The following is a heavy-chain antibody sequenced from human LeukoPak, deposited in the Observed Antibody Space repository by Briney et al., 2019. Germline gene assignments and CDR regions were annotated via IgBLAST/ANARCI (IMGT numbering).Heavy chain of an antibody. CDR3: ARGSSWPMFDI. CDR2: TYSGGST. D-gene: IGHD6-13*01. CDR1: GFTVSNHY. J-gene: IGHJ3*02. V-gene: IGHV3-66*02. Sequence: PGGSLRLSCVASGFTVSNHYMSWVRQTPGKGLEWVSITYSGGSTYYADSVKGRFTIPRDNSKNTLFLQMNSLRGEDTAVYYCARGSSWPMFDIWGQGTMVTVSS.